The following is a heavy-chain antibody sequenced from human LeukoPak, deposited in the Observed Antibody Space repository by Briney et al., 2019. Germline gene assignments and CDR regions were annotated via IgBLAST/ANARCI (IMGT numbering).Heavy chain of an antibody. CDR2: IIPIFGTA. Sequence: SVKVSCKASGGTCSSYAISWVRQAPGQGLEWMGGIIPIFGTANYAQKFQGRVTITADESTSTAYMELSSLRSEDTAVYYCARDEGDSRWFGELYHYWGQGTLVTVSS. D-gene: IGHD3-10*01. CDR1: GGTCSSYA. J-gene: IGHJ4*02. V-gene: IGHV1-69*01. CDR3: ARDEGDSRWFGELYHY.